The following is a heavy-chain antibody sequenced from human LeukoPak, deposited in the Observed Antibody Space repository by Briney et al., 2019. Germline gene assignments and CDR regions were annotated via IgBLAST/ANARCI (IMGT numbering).Heavy chain of an antibody. CDR2: INHSGST. CDR1: GGSFSGYY. J-gene: IGHJ4*02. Sequence: DTLSLTCAVYGGSFSGYYWSWLRQPPGKGLEWIGEINHSGSTNYNPSLKSRVTISVDTSKNQFSLKLSSVTAADTAVYYCARMYYYDSSGTFDYWGQGTLVTVSS. D-gene: IGHD3-22*01. V-gene: IGHV4-34*01. CDR3: ARMYYYDSSGTFDY.